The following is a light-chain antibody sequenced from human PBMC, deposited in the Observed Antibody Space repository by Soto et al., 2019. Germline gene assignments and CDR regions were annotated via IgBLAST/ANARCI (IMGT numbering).Light chain of an antibody. CDR2: AAS. J-gene: IGKJ5*01. CDR1: QSVSSGS. V-gene: IGKV3-20*01. Sequence: IVLTQSPGTLSLSPGERAIFSCRASQSVSSGSLAWYQQKPGQAPRLLIYAASSRATGIPDRFSGSGSGTDFTLTISRVEPEDFAVYYCQQYCRSPSTSGQGTRLEIK. CDR3: QQYCRSPST.